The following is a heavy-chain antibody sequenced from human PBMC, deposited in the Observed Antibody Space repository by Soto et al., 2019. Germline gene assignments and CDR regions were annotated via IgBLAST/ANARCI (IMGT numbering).Heavy chain of an antibody. V-gene: IGHV1-69*13. CDR3: ASSPPRYYYDSSGHLRPGYYGRDV. CDR2: IIPIFGTA. CDR1: GGTFSSYA. J-gene: IGHJ6*02. Sequence: SVKVSCKASGGTFSSYAISWVRQAPGQGLEWMGGIIPIFGTANYAQKFQGRVTITADESTSTAYMELSSLRSEDTAVYYCASSPPRYYYDSSGHLRPGYYGRDVWGQGTTVTVSS. D-gene: IGHD3-22*01.